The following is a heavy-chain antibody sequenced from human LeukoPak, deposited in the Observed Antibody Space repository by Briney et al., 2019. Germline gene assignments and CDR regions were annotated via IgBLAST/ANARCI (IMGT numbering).Heavy chain of an antibody. CDR1: GFTVSSNY. J-gene: IGHJ5*02. CDR2: IYSGGST. D-gene: IGHD2-15*01. V-gene: IGHV3-53*01. Sequence: GGSLRLSCAASGFTVSSNYMSWVRQAPGKGLEWVSVIYSGGSTYYADSVKGRFTISRDNSKNTLYLQMNSLRAEDTAVYYCARGPRCSGGSCYWFDPWGQGTLVTVSS. CDR3: ARGPRCSGGSCYWFDP.